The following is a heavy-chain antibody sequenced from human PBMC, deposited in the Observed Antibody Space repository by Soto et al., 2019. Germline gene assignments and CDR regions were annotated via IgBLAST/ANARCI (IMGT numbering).Heavy chain of an antibody. Sequence: QITLKESGPTRVKPTQTLTLTCTFSGFSLSTSGVGVGCIRQPPGKALERLALLYWDDDKRYNPSLKSRLTITKDTSKNQVVLTMTNMDPVDTATYYCAHRVGLQGNWNGGYFDFWGQGALVTVSS. CDR2: LYWDDDK. J-gene: IGHJ4*02. CDR1: GFSLSTSGVG. D-gene: IGHD1-1*01. CDR3: AHRVGLQGNWNGGYFDF. V-gene: IGHV2-5*02.